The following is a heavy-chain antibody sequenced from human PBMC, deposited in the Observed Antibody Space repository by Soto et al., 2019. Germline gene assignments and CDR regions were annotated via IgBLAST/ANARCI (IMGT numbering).Heavy chain of an antibody. V-gene: IGHV3-53*01. Sequence: EVQLVESGGGLVQPGGSLRLSCAGSGFIGSTYHMSWVRQTPGKGLEWVSGIYSGGGIYYSDSVRGRFTISIDDSKYTLYLQMNSLRVEDTAVYYCARDRALSGGSGRSGGWFDPWGQGTLVTVSS. J-gene: IGHJ5*02. CDR3: ARDRALSGGSGRSGGWFDP. D-gene: IGHD6-19*01. CDR2: IYSGGGI. CDR1: GFIGSTYH.